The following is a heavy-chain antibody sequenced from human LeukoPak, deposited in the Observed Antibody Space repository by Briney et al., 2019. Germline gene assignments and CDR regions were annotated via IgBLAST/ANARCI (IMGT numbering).Heavy chain of an antibody. CDR2: ISGSGGST. CDR3: AKYRAQGSSGYWANWFDP. CDR1: GFTFSSYA. J-gene: IGHJ5*02. V-gene: IGHV3-23*01. D-gene: IGHD3-22*01. Sequence: PGGSLRLSCAASGFTFSSYAMSWVRQAPGKGLEWVSAISGSGGSTYYADSVKGRFTISRDNSKNTLYLQMNSLRAEDTAVYYCAKYRAQGSSGYWANWFDPWGQGTLVTVSS.